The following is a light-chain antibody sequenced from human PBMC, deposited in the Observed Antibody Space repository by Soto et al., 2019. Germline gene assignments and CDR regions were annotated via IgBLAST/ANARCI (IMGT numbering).Light chain of an antibody. V-gene: IGKV3-15*01. CDR2: GAS. CDR3: QQYYNWWA. J-gene: IGKJ1*01. Sequence: IVLTQSPGTLSLSPGERATLSCRASQSVSSSLAWYQQKPGQAPRLLIYGASTRATGIPARFSGSGSGTEFTLTISSLQSEDFAVYYCQQYYNWWAFGQGTKVDIK. CDR1: QSVSSS.